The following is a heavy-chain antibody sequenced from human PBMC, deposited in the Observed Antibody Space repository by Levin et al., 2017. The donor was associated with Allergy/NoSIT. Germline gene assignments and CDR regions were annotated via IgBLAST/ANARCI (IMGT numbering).Heavy chain of an antibody. V-gene: IGHV3-30*04. Sequence: PGGSLRLSCAASGFTFSSYAMHWVRQAPGKGLEWVAVISYDGSNKYYADSVKGRFTISRDNSKNTLYLQMNSLRAEDTAVYYCARADAVAGTMGRGPYYVYGMDVWGQGTTVTVSS. CDR1: GFTFSSYA. CDR3: ARADAVAGTMGRGPYYVYGMDV. CDR2: ISYDGSNK. J-gene: IGHJ6*02. D-gene: IGHD6-19*01.